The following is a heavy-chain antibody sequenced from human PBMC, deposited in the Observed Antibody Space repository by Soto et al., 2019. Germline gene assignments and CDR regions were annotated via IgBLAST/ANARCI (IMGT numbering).Heavy chain of an antibody. CDR3: ARDRKWVQWDFLDN. V-gene: IGHV3-30*04. D-gene: IGHD1-1*01. J-gene: IGHJ4*02. CDR1: GFTFGNYA. Sequence: PGGSLRLSCATSGFTFGNYAMHWVRQAPGKGLEWVALISYDGKTKDYADFVRERFTISRDNSKNTLWLQMSSLRPDDTAVYYCARDRKWVQWDFLDNWGQGSLVAVSS. CDR2: ISYDGKTK.